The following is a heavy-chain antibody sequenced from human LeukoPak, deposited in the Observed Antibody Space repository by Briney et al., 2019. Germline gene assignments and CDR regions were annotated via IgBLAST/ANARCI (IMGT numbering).Heavy chain of an antibody. D-gene: IGHD5-12*01. CDR1: GGSISSYY. Sequence: PSETLSLTCTVSGGSISSYYWSWIRQPPGKGLEWIGYIYYSGSTNYNPSLKSRVTISVDTSKNQFSLKLSSVTAADTAVYYCARHVRGYEYWFDPWGQGTLVTVSS. J-gene: IGHJ5*02. CDR2: IYYSGST. V-gene: IGHV4-59*08. CDR3: ARHVRGYEYWFDP.